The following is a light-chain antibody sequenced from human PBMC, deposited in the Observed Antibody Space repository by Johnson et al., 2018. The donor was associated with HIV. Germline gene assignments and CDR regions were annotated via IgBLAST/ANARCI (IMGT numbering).Light chain of an antibody. CDR3: GTWDSSLSFYV. J-gene: IGLJ1*01. CDR2: ENN. CDR1: SSNIGNNY. Sequence: QSVLTQPPSVSAAPGQKVTIPCSGSSSNIGNNYVSWYQQLPGTAPKLLIYENNKRPSGIPDRFSGSKSGTSATLGITGLQTGEEADYYCGTWDSSLSFYVFGTGTKVTVL. V-gene: IGLV1-51*02.